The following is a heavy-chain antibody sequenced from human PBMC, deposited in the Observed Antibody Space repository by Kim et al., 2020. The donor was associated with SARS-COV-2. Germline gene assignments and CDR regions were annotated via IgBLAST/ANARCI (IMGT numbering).Heavy chain of an antibody. CDR2: NK. V-gene: IGHV3-30*02. D-gene: IGHD6-13*01. J-gene: IGHJ5*02. Sequence: NKYYADSVKGRFTISRDNSKTTLYLQMNSLRAEDTAVYYCAKDAEAAAGTWGQGTLVTVSS. CDR3: AKDAEAAAGT.